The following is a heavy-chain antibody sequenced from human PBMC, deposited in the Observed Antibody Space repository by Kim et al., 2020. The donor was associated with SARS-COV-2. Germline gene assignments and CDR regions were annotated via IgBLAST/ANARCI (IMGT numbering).Heavy chain of an antibody. Sequence: ASVKVSCKVSGYTLTELSMHWVRQAPGKGLEWMGGFDPEDGETIYAQKFQGRVTMTADTSTDTAYMELSSLRSEDTAVYYCATAPPIAVAGSYYYYYGMDVWGQGTTVTVSS. CDR2: FDPEDGET. V-gene: IGHV1-24*01. J-gene: IGHJ6*02. CDR1: GYTLTELS. CDR3: ATAPPIAVAGSYYYYYGMDV. D-gene: IGHD6-19*01.